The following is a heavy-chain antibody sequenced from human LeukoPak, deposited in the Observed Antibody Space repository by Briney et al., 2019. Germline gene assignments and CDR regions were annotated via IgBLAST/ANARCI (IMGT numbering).Heavy chain of an antibody. CDR3: AREKYRGTGSFFDY. Sequence: PSETLSLTCTVSGGSISSYSWSWIRQPPGKGLERIGYIYYSGSTNYNPSLKSRVTISPDTSKNQFSLKLSSVTAADTAVYYCAREKYRGTGSFFDYWGQGTLVTVSS. V-gene: IGHV4-59*01. CDR2: IYYSGST. CDR1: GGSISSYS. D-gene: IGHD3-10*01. J-gene: IGHJ4*02.